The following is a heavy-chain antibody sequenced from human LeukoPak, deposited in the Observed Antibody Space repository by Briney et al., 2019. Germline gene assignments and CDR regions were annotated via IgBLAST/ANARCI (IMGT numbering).Heavy chain of an antibody. CDR3: TKGAGNSYYLGDS. CDR2: ISCDGGRI. J-gene: IGHJ4*02. D-gene: IGHD3-10*01. Sequence: GGTLRFSCAATGFAFYDYAMEWVRQAPGKGLKWVSFISCDGGRIHYADSVKGRFTSSRDNSKHSLYLQMDGLRAEDTALYYCTKGAGNSYYLGDSWGQGNLVTVSS. CDR1: GFAFYDYA. V-gene: IGHV3-43*02.